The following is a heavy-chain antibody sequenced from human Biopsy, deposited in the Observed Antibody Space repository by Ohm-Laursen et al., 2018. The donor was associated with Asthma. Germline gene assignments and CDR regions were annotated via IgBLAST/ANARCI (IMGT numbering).Heavy chain of an antibody. D-gene: IGHD1-1*01. V-gene: IGHV3-30*15. CDR1: GFSFSNFA. J-gene: IGHJ3*02. Sequence: SLRPSCTASGFSFSNFAIHWVRQAPGKGLEWVGVISKDASTQDYADSVKGRFTMARDNSKNTLDLQMSSLREEDTAVYYCVRDGTDDAFDIWGQGTVVSVSS. CDR2: ISKDASTQ. CDR3: VRDGTDDAFDI.